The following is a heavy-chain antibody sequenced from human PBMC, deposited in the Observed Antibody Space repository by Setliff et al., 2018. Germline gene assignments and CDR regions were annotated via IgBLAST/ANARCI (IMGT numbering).Heavy chain of an antibody. CDR1: GFLYSNNA. CDR3: ASSSGGNYEAYFDY. J-gene: IGHJ4*02. CDR2: ISYDGTIT. Sequence: PGGSLRLSCAASGFLYSNNAFHWVRQTPGKGLEWVAVISYDGTITHYVDSVKGRFSISRDNSQNTLYLQMNSLSPEDTALYYCASSSGGNYEAYFDYWGQGTQVTVSS. V-gene: IGHV3-30*04. D-gene: IGHD2-15*01.